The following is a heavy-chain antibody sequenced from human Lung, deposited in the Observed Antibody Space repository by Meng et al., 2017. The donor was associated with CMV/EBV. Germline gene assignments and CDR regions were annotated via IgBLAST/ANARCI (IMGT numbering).Heavy chain of an antibody. V-gene: IGHV3-30*04. J-gene: IGHJ4*02. CDR1: GFTFSSYD. D-gene: IGHD6-25*01. CDR2: ISIDGSSK. CDR3: TRRADYCDD. Sequence: SLKISCAASGFTFSSYDMNWVRQAPGKALEWVAVISIDGSSKFYADSMKGRFTISRDNSKNTLFLQVNSLRPEDTAVYYCTRRADYCDDWGPGTRVNGAS.